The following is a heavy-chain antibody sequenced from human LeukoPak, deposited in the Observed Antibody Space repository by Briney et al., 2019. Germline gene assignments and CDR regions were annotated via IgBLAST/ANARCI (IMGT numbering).Heavy chain of an antibody. Sequence: GGSLRLSCAASGFTFSSYSMNWVRQAPGKGLEWVSYISISSSTIYYAESVKGRFTISRDNVKNSLYLQMNSLRAEDTAVYYCSNGGTVYYYGMDVWGQGTTVTVSS. CDR2: ISISSSTI. CDR1: GFTFSSYS. D-gene: IGHD4-17*01. J-gene: IGHJ6*02. V-gene: IGHV3-48*04. CDR3: SNGGTVYYYGMDV.